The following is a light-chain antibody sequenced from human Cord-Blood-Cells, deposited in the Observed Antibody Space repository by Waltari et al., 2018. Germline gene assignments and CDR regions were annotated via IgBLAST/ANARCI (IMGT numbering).Light chain of an antibody. J-gene: IGKJ4*01. CDR3: QQYYSTPLLT. CDR1: QSVLYSSNNKNY. CDR2: WAS. Sequence: DIVMTQSPDSLAVSLGERATINSKSSQSVLYSSNNKNYLAWYQQKPGRPPKLLIYWASTRESGVPDRFSGSGSGTDFTLTISSLQAEDVAVYYCQQYYSTPLLTFGGGTKVEIK. V-gene: IGKV4-1*01.